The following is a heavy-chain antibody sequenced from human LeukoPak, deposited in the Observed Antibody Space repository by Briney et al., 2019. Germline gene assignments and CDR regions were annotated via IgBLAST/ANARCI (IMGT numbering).Heavy chain of an antibody. CDR2: IYWDDDK. CDR1: GFSLSTSGVG. CDR3: AHLDHVDYPTDDAFDI. J-gene: IGHJ3*02. Sequence: SGPTLVRPTQTLTLTCTFSGFSLSTSGVGVGWIRQPPGKALEWLALIYWDDDKYYSPSPKNRLTITKDTSKNQVVLTMTNMDPVDTATYYCAHLDHVDYPTDDAFDIWGQGAMVTVSS. D-gene: IGHD4-17*01. V-gene: IGHV2-5*02.